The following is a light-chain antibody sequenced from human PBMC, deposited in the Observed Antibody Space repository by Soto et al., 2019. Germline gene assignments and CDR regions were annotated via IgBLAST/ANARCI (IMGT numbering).Light chain of an antibody. V-gene: IGKV3-15*01. J-gene: IGKJ5*01. CDR3: QQYNNWPPIT. CDR2: GAS. CDR1: QSLSSY. Sequence: ELVLTQSPATLSLSPGERATLSCRASQSLSSYLAWYQQKPGQAPRLLIYGASARATGIPARFTGSGSRTEFTLTISSLQSEDLAVYYWQQYNNWPPITVGQGTRLEIK.